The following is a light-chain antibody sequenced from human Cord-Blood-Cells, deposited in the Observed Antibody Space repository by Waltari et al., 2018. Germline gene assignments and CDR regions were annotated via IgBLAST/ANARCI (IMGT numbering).Light chain of an antibody. CDR1: QSISSY. CDR3: QQSYSTPLT. Sequence: DIQMTQSPSSLSASVGDRVTITYRASQSISSYLNWYQQKPGKAPKLLIYAAYSLQSGVPSRFSGSGSGTDFTLTISSLQPEDFATYYCQQSYSTPLTFGGGTKVEIK. V-gene: IGKV1-39*01. J-gene: IGKJ4*01. CDR2: AAY.